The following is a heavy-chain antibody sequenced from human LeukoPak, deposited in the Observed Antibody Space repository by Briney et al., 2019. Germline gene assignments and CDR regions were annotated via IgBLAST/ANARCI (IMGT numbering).Heavy chain of an antibody. CDR3: ATPRGYSYGYFYFDY. D-gene: IGHD5-18*01. J-gene: IGHJ4*02. CDR2: ISVSGHRT. V-gene: IGHV3-23*01. Sequence: GGSLRLSCAASGFTVSNYYMSWVRQAPGKGLEWISGISVSGHRTYHAASVKGRFTISRDNSNNMVYLQMNSLRAEDTAVYYCATPRGYSYGYFYFDYWGQGTLVTVSS. CDR1: GFTVSNYY.